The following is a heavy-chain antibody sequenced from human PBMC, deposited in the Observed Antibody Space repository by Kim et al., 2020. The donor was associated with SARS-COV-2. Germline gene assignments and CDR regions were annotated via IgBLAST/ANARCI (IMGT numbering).Heavy chain of an antibody. CDR2: IDPSDSYT. J-gene: IGHJ6*02. D-gene: IGHD5-18*01. V-gene: IGHV5-10-1*01. Sequence: GESLKISCKGSGYSFTSYWISWVRQMPGKGLEWMGRIDPSDSYTNYSPSFQGHVTISADKSISTAYLQWSSLKASDTAMYYCARHPHTAMVIRYGMDVWGQGTTVTVSS. CDR3: ARHPHTAMVIRYGMDV. CDR1: GYSFTSYW.